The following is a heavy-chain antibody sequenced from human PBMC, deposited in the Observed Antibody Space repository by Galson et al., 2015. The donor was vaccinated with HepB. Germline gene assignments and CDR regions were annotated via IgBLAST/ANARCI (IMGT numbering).Heavy chain of an antibody. CDR3: AKDTSGYSSGWHEWVDY. Sequence: SLRLSCAASGFTFSSYGMHWVRQAPGKGLEWVAVISYDGSNKYYADSVKGRFTISRDNYKNTRYLQMNSLRAEDTAVYYCAKDTSGYSSGWHEWVDYWGQGTLVTASS. CDR2: ISYDGSNK. J-gene: IGHJ4*02. D-gene: IGHD6-19*01. V-gene: IGHV3-30*18. CDR1: GFTFSSYG.